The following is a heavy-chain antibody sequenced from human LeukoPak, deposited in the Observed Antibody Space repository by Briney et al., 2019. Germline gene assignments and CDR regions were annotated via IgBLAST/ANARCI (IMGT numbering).Heavy chain of an antibody. CDR2: VYYSGST. CDR3: ARLRVGATGYFDS. D-gene: IGHD1-26*01. CDR1: GGSISSSSYH. V-gene: IGHV4-39*01. J-gene: IGHJ4*02. Sequence: SETLSATCTVSGGSISSSSYHWGWIRQPPGKGLEWIGSVYYSGSTYNNPSLKSRVTISVDTSKKQFSLKMSSVTAADTAVYYCARLRVGATGYFDSWGQGTLVTVSS.